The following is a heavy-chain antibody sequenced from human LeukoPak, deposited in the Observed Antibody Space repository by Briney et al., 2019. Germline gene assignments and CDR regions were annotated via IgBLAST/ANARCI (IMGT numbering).Heavy chain of an antibody. CDR3: ATESYSGSYLYAFDI. CDR2: ISTYNGNT. V-gene: IGHV1-18*01. CDR1: GYTFTTYA. D-gene: IGHD1-26*01. J-gene: IGHJ3*02. Sequence: ASVKVSCKASGYTFTTYAISWVRQAPGQGLEWMGWISTYNGNTNYAQKFQGRVTMTEDTSTDTAYMELSSLRSEDTAVYYCATESYSGSYLYAFDIWGQGTMVTVSS.